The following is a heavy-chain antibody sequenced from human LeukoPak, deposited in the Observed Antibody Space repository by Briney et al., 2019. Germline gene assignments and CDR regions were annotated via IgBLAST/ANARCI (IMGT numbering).Heavy chain of an antibody. Sequence: GGSLRLSCAASGFTFSSYWMSWVRQAPGKGLEWLANIKQDGSEKYYVDSVKGRVTISKDNAKNSLYLQMNSLRAEDTAVYYCARVATINCSGGSCARYYFDYWGQGTLVTVSS. CDR1: GFTFSSYW. CDR2: IKQDGSEK. D-gene: IGHD2-15*01. J-gene: IGHJ4*02. CDR3: ARVATINCSGGSCARYYFDY. V-gene: IGHV3-7*01.